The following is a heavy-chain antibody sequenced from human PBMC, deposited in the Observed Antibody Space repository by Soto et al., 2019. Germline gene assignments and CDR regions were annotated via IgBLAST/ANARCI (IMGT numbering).Heavy chain of an antibody. J-gene: IGHJ6*01. Sequence: QVQLVQSGAQVKTPGASVKVSCKASGYTFISFSIHWLRQAPGQRPEWMGWITAGNDNTYFSQKFQGRVTITRDTSANTVYMEVSSLRSEDTAVYYCARGRGYSVGSNGVDVW. V-gene: IGHV1-3*01. CDR1: GYTFISFS. CDR3: ARGRGYSVGSNGVDV. CDR2: ITAGNDNT. D-gene: IGHD5-18*01.